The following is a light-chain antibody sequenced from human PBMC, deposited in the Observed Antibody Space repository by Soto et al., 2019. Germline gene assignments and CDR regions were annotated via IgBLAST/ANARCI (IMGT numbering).Light chain of an antibody. CDR1: QSVGSSH. Sequence: EIVLTQSPGTLSLSPGERATLSCRASQSVGSSHLAWYQQKPGQAPRLLIYGASSRATGIPDRFSGSGSGTDFTLTISRLEPEDFAVYYCQQYDISWTFGQGTKVELK. J-gene: IGKJ1*01. CDR2: GAS. CDR3: QQYDISWT. V-gene: IGKV3-20*01.